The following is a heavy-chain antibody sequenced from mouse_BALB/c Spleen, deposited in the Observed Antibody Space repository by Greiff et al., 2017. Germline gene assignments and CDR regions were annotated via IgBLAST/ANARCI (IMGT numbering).Heavy chain of an antibody. Sequence: QVQLQQSGAELMKPGASVKISCKATGYTFSSYWIEWVKQRPGHGLEWIGEILPGSGSTNYNEKFKGKATFTADTSSNTAYMQLSSLTSEDSAVYYCARWGYYGSSYRAYWGQGTLVTVSA. D-gene: IGHD1-1*01. CDR3: ARWGYYGSSYRAY. CDR1: GYTFSSYW. CDR2: ILPGSGST. V-gene: IGHV1-9*01. J-gene: IGHJ3*01.